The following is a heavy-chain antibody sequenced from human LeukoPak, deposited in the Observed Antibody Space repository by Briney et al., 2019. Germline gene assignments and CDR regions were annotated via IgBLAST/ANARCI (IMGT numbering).Heavy chain of an antibody. J-gene: IGHJ4*02. V-gene: IGHV4-38-2*01. CDR3: ATSSDYYDSSGYLYYFDY. CDR1: GFTFSDYY. Sequence: GSLRLSCAASGFTFSDYYMSWIRQPPGKGLEWIGSIYYSGSTYYNPSLKSRVTISVDTSKNQFSLKLSSVTAADTAVYYCATSSDYYDSSGYLYYFDYWGQGTLVTASS. CDR2: IYYSGST. D-gene: IGHD3-22*01.